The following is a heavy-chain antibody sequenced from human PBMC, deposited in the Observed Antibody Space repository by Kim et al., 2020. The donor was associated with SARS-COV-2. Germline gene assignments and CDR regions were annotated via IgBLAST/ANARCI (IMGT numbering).Heavy chain of an antibody. CDR2: TRNKANSYTT. CDR3: ARVLTGYGDYVFGY. Sequence: GGSLRLSCAASGFTFSDHYMDWVRQAPGKGLEWVGRTRNKANSYTTEYAASVKGRITISRDDSKNSLYLQMNSLKTEDTDVYYCARVLTGYGDYVFGYWGQGTLVTVS. D-gene: IGHD4-17*01. V-gene: IGHV3-72*01. CDR1: GFTFSDHY. J-gene: IGHJ4*02.